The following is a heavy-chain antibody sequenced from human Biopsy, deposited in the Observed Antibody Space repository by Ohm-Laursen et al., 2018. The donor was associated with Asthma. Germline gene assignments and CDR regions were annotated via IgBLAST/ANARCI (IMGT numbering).Heavy chain of an antibody. CDR2: INPNSGGT. CDR1: GYTFIGCH. J-gene: IGHJ5*02. Sequence: PSVKVSCKASGYTFIGCHIHWMRQAPGQGLEWMGRINPNSGGTNYAQKFQGRVTMTRATSISTAYMGVSRLRSDDTAVYYCARGQKSAGDRWFDPWGQGTLVTVSS. CDR3: ARGQKSAGDRWFDP. D-gene: IGHD6-13*01. V-gene: IGHV1-2*06.